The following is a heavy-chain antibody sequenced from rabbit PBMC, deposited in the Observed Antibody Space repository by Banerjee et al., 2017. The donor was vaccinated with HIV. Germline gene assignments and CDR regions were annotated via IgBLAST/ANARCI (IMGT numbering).Heavy chain of an antibody. CDR2: IYAGISGST. J-gene: IGHJ3*01. D-gene: IGHD1-1*01. Sequence: QSLEESGGGLVQPEGSLTLTCTVSGFSINSIYYMCWVRQAPGKGLEWIACIYAGISGSTYYASWAKGRFTISKTSSTTVTLQMTSLTAADTATYFCARSNGYRTQLDLWGQGTLVTVS. CDR1: GFSINSIYY. V-gene: IGHV1S40*01. CDR3: ARSNGYRTQLDL.